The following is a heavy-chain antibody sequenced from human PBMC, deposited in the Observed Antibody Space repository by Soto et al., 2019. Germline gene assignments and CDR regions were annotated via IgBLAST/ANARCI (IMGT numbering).Heavy chain of an antibody. V-gene: IGHV3-49*03. J-gene: IGHJ4*02. CDR1: GFTFGDYA. CDR3: GFRGSGSFIVEYYFDY. Sequence: GGSLRLSCTASGFTFGDYAMSWFRQAPGKGLEWVGFIRSKAYGGTTEYAATVKGRFTISRDDSKSIAYLQMNSLKTEDTAVYYCGFRGSGSFIVEYYFDYWGQGTLVTVSS. CDR2: IRSKAYGGTT. D-gene: IGHD3-10*01.